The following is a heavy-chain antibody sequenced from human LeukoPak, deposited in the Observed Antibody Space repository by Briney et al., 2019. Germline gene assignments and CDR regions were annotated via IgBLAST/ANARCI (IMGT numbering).Heavy chain of an antibody. CDR1: GXTFSDYY. CDR2: ISGSSSYT. V-gene: IGHV3-11*03. J-gene: IGHJ4*02. Sequence: PGGSLRLSWAASGXTFSDYYMNWIRQAPGKGQEWVSYISGSSSYTNYADSVKGRFTISRDNAKNSLHLQMNSLRVDDTAVYYCARISGSGSYYGPFDYWGQGTLVTVSS. D-gene: IGHD3-10*01. CDR3: ARISGSGSYYGPFDY.